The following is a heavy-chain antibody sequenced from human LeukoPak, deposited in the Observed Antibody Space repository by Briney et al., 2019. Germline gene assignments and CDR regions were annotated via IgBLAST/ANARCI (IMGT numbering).Heavy chain of an antibody. Sequence: ASVKVSCKASGYTFTSYYMHWVRQAPGQGLEWMGGFDPEDGETIYAQKFQGRVTMTEDTSTDTAYMELSSLRSEDTAVYYCATENPLIGIDYWGQGTLVTVSS. V-gene: IGHV1-24*01. CDR2: FDPEDGET. D-gene: IGHD1-14*01. CDR1: GYTFTSYY. J-gene: IGHJ4*02. CDR3: ATENPLIGIDY.